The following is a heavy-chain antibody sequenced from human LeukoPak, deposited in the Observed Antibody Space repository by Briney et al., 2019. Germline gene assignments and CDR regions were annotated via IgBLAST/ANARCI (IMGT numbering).Heavy chain of an antibody. CDR1: GGSISSYY. Sequence: SETLSLTCTVSGGSISSYYWSWIRQPPGKGLEWIGYIYYSGSTNYNPSLKSRVTISVDTSKNQFSLKLSSVTAADTAVYYCASMHDSSGYYYRWGQGTLVTVSS. CDR2: IYYSGST. D-gene: IGHD3-22*01. J-gene: IGHJ4*02. CDR3: ASMHDSSGYYYR. V-gene: IGHV4-59*01.